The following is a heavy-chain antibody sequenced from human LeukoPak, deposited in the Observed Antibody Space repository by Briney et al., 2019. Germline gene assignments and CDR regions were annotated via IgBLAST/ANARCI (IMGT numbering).Heavy chain of an antibody. CDR2: ISGSGDNT. D-gene: IGHD3-10*01. Sequence: GGSLRLSCAASGFSFSINAMTWVRQAPGKGLEWVSAISGSGDNTFYADSVKGRFTISRDNSQNTLYLQMNSLRAEDTAVYYCANAPYYYAPPGGWGQGTLVTVSS. CDR3: ANAPYYYAPPGG. CDR1: GFSFSINA. V-gene: IGHV3-23*01. J-gene: IGHJ4*02.